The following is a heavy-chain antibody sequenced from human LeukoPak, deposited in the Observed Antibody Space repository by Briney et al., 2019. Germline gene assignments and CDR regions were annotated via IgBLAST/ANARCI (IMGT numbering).Heavy chain of an antibody. CDR2: IYSGGST. Sequence: GGSLRLSCAASGFTFRNYYMSWVRQAPGKGLEWVSVIYSGGSTYYADSVKGRFTISRDNSKNTLYLQMNSLRAEDTAVYCCARDRDYYGSGTDYYYYYGMDVWGQGTTVTVSS. CDR3: ARDRDYYGSGTDYYYYYGMDV. J-gene: IGHJ6*02. CDR1: GFTFRNYY. D-gene: IGHD3-10*01. V-gene: IGHV3-66*01.